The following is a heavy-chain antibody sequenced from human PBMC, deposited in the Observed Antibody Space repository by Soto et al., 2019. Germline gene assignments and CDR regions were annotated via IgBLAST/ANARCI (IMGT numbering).Heavy chain of an antibody. CDR1: GGTFSSYA. CDR3: ARTTVKWELLLYHRGTYYYYGMDV. Sequence: SVKVSCKASGGTFSSYAISWVRQAPGQGLEWMGGIIPIFGTANYAQEFQGRVTITADKSTSTAYMELSSLRSEDTAVYYCARTTVKWELLLYHRGTYYYYGMDVWGQGTTVTVSS. CDR2: IIPIFGTA. J-gene: IGHJ6*02. D-gene: IGHD1-26*01. V-gene: IGHV1-69*06.